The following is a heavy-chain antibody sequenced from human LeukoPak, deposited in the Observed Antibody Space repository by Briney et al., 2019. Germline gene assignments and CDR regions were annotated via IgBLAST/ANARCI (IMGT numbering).Heavy chain of an antibody. CDR2: TYYRSKWYN. V-gene: IGHV6-1*01. J-gene: IGHJ4*02. D-gene: IGHD3-10*01. CDR1: ACSLFYKRSH. Sequence: SQRLSLTCVFCACSLFYKRSHWLCLRQSRSRGLECLGSTYYRSKWYNDYALYVKIQINSNQYKSKNQFSMKLNSVTPEDTVLYYCARSSGHLAYWGQGTVVTVAS. CDR3: ARSSGHLAY.